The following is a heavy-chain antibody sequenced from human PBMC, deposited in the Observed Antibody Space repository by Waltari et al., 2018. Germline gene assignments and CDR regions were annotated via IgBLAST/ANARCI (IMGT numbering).Heavy chain of an antibody. J-gene: IGHJ4*02. Sequence: EEQLVESGVGLVQPGGALRLAGVASGFTFSIHWMAWVRQAPGKELEWVAKIKRDATEEMYVDSVKGRFTISKDNTKNSLFLEMNSLRAEDTAVYYCARDHWYSLDLWGQGTLVTVSS. CDR3: ARDHWYSLDL. CDR1: GFTFSIHW. D-gene: IGHD2-21*02. CDR2: IKRDATEE. V-gene: IGHV3-7*01.